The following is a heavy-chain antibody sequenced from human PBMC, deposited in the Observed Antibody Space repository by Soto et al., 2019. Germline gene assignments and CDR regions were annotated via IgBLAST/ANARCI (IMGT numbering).Heavy chain of an antibody. CDR1: GYTSTSYY. CDR3: AREATTTAFDY. D-gene: IGHD4-17*01. Sequence: GASVKVSCKASGYTSTSYYMHWVRQAPGQGLEWMGIINPSGGSTSYAQKFQGRVTMTRDTSTSTVYMELSSLRSEDTAVYYCAREATTTAFDYWGRGTLVTVSS. J-gene: IGHJ4*02. CDR2: INPSGGST. V-gene: IGHV1-46*03.